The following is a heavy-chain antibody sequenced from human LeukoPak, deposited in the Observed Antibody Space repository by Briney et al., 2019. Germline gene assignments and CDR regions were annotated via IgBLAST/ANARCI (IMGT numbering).Heavy chain of an antibody. CDR3: ARLNIHNWFDP. J-gene: IGHJ5*02. V-gene: IGHV4-4*07. CDR1: GASLSSNY. Sequence: PSETLSLTCTVSGASLSSNYWGWIRQPAGKGLEWIGRIYTSGSTDYNPSLESRVTMSVDTSKNQFSLKLSSVTAADTAVYYCARLNIHNWFDPWGQGTLVTVSS. D-gene: IGHD2/OR15-2a*01. CDR2: IYTSGST.